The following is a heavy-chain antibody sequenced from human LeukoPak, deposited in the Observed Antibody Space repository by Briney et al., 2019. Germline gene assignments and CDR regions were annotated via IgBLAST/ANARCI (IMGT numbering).Heavy chain of an antibody. CDR1: GGSISSGEYY. Sequence: SETLSLTCTVSGGSISSGEYYWSWIRQPPGQVLEWIAYMYYSGSTYYNPSLKSRVTMSADTSKNQLSLKLSSVTAADTAVYYCARPYYYDSRIDPWGQGILVTVSS. V-gene: IGHV4-30-4*01. J-gene: IGHJ5*02. D-gene: IGHD3-22*01. CDR2: MYYSGST. CDR3: ARPYYYDSRIDP.